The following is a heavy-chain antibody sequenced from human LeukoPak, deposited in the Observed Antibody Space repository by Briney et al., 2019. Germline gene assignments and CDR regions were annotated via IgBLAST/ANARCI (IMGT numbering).Heavy chain of an antibody. J-gene: IGHJ4*02. V-gene: IGHV3-23*01. Sequence: GGSLRLSCAASGFTFSDSAMSWVRQASGRGLEWVSLISASGGNSYYADSVKGRFTVSRDSSKNTLHLQMNSLRAEDAAVYYCARDIELSCWGQGTLVTVSS. D-gene: IGHD1-26*01. CDR1: GFTFSDSA. CDR3: ARDIELSC. CDR2: ISASGGNS.